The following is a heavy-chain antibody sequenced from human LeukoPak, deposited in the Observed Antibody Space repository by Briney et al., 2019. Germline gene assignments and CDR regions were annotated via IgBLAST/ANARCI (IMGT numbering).Heavy chain of an antibody. CDR2: IDGDGSNT. V-gene: IGHV3-74*01. Sequence: GGSLRLSCTASGFTFSSHWMHWVRQAPGKGLVWVSRIDGDGSNTRYADSVKGRFTISRDNAKNTVCLQMNNLRAEDTAVYYCTREREQQSDYWGQGTLVTVSS. CDR3: TREREQQSDY. CDR1: GFTFSSHW. D-gene: IGHD6-13*01. J-gene: IGHJ4*02.